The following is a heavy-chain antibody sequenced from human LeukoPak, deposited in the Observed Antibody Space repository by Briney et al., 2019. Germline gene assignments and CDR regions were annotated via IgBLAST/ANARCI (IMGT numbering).Heavy chain of an antibody. CDR2: ISGSGGST. D-gene: IGHD6-19*01. CDR1: GFTFSSYA. J-gene: IGHJ4*02. Sequence: GESLRLSCAASGFTFSSYAMSWVRQAPGKGLEWVSGISGSGGSTYYADSVKGRFTISRDNSKNTLYLQMNSLRAEDTAVYYCAKETYSGGWYYFDYWGQGALVTVSS. CDR3: AKETYSGGWYYFDY. V-gene: IGHV3-23*01.